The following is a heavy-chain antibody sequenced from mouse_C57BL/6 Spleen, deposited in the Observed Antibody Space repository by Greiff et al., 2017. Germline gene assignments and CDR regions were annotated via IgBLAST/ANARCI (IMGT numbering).Heavy chain of an antibody. CDR3: ARSGYYGSSYLYFEY. Sequence: QVQLQQSGPELVKPGASVKISCKASGYAFSSSWMNWVKQRPGKGLEWIGRIYPGDGDTNYNGKFKGKATLTADKSSSTAYMQLSSLTSEDSAVYFCARSGYYGSSYLYFEYWGQGTTLTVSS. J-gene: IGHJ2*01. D-gene: IGHD1-1*01. CDR2: IYPGDGDT. CDR1: GYAFSSSW. V-gene: IGHV1-82*01.